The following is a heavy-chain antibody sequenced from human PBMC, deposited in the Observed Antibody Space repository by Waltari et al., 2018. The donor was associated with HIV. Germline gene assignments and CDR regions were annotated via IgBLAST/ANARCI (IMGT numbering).Heavy chain of an antibody. CDR1: GFSFSDYV. D-gene: IGHD6-19*01. CDR3: AREFGSGSGWVDY. V-gene: IGHV3-23*01. J-gene: IGHJ4*02. Sequence: EVQLLESGGGLVQPGGSLRPSCAVSGFSFSDYVMSWVRPAPGGGLEWVSAIRGNSDHTYYADFVKGRFTISRENSKNTLFLQMDNLRAEDTATYYCAREFGSGSGWVDYWGQGALVTVSS. CDR2: IRGNSDHT.